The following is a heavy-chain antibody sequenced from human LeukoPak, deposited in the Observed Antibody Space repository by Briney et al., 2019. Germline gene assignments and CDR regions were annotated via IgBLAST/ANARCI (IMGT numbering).Heavy chain of an antibody. CDR2: ISSNGGST. CDR3: ARGPAHMDV. Sequence: GGSLRLSCAASGFTFSSYGMHWVRQAPGKGLEYVSAISSNGGSTYYANSVKGRFTISRDNSKNTLYLQMGSLRAEDMAVYYCARGPAHMDVWGKGTTVTVSS. CDR1: GFTFSSYG. J-gene: IGHJ6*03. V-gene: IGHV3-64*01.